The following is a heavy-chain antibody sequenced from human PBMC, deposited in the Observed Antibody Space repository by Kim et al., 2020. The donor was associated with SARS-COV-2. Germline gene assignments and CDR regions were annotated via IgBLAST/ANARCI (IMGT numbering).Heavy chain of an antibody. CDR2: INDGGVRT. V-gene: IGHV3-23*01. Sequence: GGSLRLSCEASGFTFGRYAMSWARQAPGKGLEWVSTINDGGVRTHYADSVKGRFTISRDNSKNTLFLHMNSLRADDTAVYYCEASDSWGQGSLVTVSS. CDR1: GFTFGRYA. J-gene: IGHJ4*02. CDR3: EASDS.